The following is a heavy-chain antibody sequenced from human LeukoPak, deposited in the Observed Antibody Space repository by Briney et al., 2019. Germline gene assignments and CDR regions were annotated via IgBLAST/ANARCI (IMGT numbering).Heavy chain of an antibody. CDR3: ARHYSSRWTRFYYYYMDV. D-gene: IGHD6-13*01. Sequence: PSETLSLTCTVSGGSISSYYWSWIRQPPGKGLEWIGYIYTSGSTNYNPSLKSRVTISVDTSKNQFSLKLSSVTAADTAVYYCARHYSSRWTRFYYYYMDVWGKGTTVTVSS. V-gene: IGHV4-4*09. J-gene: IGHJ6*03. CDR2: IYTSGST. CDR1: GGSISSYY.